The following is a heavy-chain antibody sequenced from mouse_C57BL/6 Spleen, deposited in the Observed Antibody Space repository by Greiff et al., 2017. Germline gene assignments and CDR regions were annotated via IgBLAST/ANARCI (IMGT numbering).Heavy chain of an antibody. CDR1: GYTFTSYW. CDR3: ARRNYYGRAY. CDR2: IDPSDSYT. J-gene: IGHJ3*01. D-gene: IGHD1-1*01. Sequence: VQLQQPGAELVKPGASVKLSCKASGYTFTSYWMQWVKQRPGQGLEWIGEIDPSDSYTNYNQKIKGKATLTVDTSSSTAYMQLSSLTSEDSAVYYCARRNYYGRAYGGQGTLVTVSA. V-gene: IGHV1-50*01.